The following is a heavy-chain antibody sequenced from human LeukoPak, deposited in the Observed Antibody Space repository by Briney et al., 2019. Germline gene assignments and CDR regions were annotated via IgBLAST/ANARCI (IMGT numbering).Heavy chain of an antibody. CDR1: GYNLISHW. CDR3: ARRDSQSGVDY. V-gene: IGHV5-51*01. J-gene: IGHJ4*02. D-gene: IGHD3-10*01. Sequence: GESLKISCQASGYNLISHWIGWVRQMPGKGLEWMGIIYPGDSDTRYSPSFQGQVTISADKSISTAYLQWSSLKASDTAMYYCARRDSQSGVDYWGQGTLVTVSS. CDR2: IYPGDSDT.